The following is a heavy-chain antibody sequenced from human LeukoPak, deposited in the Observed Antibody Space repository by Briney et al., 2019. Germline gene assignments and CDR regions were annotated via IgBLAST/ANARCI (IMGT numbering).Heavy chain of an antibody. CDR1: GFTFHDHG. CDR2: IAADGGVK. CDR3: AREATWGQWYFDH. V-gene: IGHV3-30*03. Sequence: GGSLRLSCVASGFTFHDHGMDWVRQAPGKGLEWVAVIAADGGVKHYADSVKGRFTLSRDNSKNTLSLQMNSLSVEDTAVYYCAREATWGQWYFDHWGQGTPVTVSS. D-gene: IGHD6-19*01. J-gene: IGHJ4*02.